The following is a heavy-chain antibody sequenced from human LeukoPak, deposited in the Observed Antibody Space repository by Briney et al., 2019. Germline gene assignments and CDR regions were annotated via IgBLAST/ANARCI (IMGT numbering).Heavy chain of an antibody. D-gene: IGHD1-26*01. CDR3: AKDEAGATGLFYYGMDV. Sequence: PGRSLRLSRAASGFSFSSYGMHWVRQAPGKGLEWVSGISWNSGSVGYADSVKGRFTISRDNAKNSLYLQMNSLRAEDTALYYCAKDEAGATGLFYYGMDVWGQGTTVTVSS. V-gene: IGHV3-9*01. CDR1: GFSFSSYG. CDR2: ISWNSGSV. J-gene: IGHJ6*02.